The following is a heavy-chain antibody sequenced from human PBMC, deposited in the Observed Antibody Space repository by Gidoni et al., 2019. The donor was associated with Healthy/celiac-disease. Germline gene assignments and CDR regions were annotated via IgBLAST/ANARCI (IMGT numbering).Heavy chain of an antibody. D-gene: IGHD3-22*01. J-gene: IGHJ4*02. CDR1: GYTFSSYY. CDR2: SNPSGGST. CDR3: ARAYYDSSGYPFDY. V-gene: IGHV1-46*01. Sequence: QVQLVQSGAEVKKPGASVKVSCKASGYTFSSYYMHWVRQAPGQGLGWMGISNPSGGSTSYEQKFQGRVTMTRDTSTSTVYMELSSLRSEDAAVYYCARAYYDSSGYPFDYWGQGTLVTVSS.